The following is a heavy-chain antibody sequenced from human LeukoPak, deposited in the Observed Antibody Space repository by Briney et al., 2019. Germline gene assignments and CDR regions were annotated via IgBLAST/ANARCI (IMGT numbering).Heavy chain of an antibody. CDR3: ARGVVGATIWFDP. J-gene: IGHJ5*02. D-gene: IGHD1-26*01. CDR1: GGSFSGYY. Sequence: SETLSLTCAVYGGSFSGYYWSWIRQPPGKGLEWIGYIYYSGSTNYNPSLKSRVTISVDTSKNQFSLKLSSVTAADTAVYYCARGVVGATIWFDPWGQGTLVTVSS. CDR2: IYYSGST. V-gene: IGHV4-59*08.